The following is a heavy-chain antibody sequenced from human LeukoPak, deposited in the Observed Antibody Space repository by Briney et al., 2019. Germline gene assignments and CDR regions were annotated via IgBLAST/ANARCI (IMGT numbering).Heavy chain of an antibody. V-gene: IGHV3-23*03. CDR2: IYSDGST. CDR1: GFTFSSYA. CDR3: VRDRYYYDSSGYYDAFDT. D-gene: IGHD3-22*01. J-gene: IGHJ3*02. Sequence: GGSLRLSCAASGFTFSSYAITWVRQAPGKGLEWVSVIYSDGSTFYADSVKGRFSISRDSSKNTLYLQLNSLRAEDTALYYCVRDRYYYDSSGYYDAFDTWGQGTMVTVSS.